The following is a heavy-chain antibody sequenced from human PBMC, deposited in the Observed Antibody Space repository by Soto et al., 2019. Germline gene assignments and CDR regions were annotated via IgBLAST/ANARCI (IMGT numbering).Heavy chain of an antibody. V-gene: IGHV3-23*01. CDR1: GFTFISYA. J-gene: IGHJ4*02. CDR3: AKPRRVMNYYFDY. CDR2: IRGSGGST. D-gene: IGHD3-16*01. Sequence: PRGSLRLSCTDSGFTFISYAMIFCRHSPGKGLEWVSAIRGSGGSTYYADSVKGRFTISRDNSKNTLYLQMNSLRAEDTAVYYCAKPRRVMNYYFDYWGQGTLVTVSS.